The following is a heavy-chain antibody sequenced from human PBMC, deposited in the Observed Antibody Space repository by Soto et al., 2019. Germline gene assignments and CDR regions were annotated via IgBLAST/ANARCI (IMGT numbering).Heavy chain of an antibody. J-gene: IGHJ4*02. Sequence: QVQLVESGGGVVQPGRSLRLSCAASGFTFSSYGMHWVRQAPGKGLEWVAVIWYDGSNKYYADSVKGRFTISRDNSKNTLYLQMNSLRAEDTAVYYCARDSSGLGYFDYWGQGTLVTVSS. CDR1: GFTFSSYG. CDR2: IWYDGSNK. D-gene: IGHD3-22*01. CDR3: ARDSSGLGYFDY. V-gene: IGHV3-33*01.